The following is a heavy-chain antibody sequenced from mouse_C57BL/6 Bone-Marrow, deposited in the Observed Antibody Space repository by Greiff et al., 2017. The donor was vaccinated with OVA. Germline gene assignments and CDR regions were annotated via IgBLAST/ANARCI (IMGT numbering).Heavy chain of an antibody. CDR2: IYPGDGDT. CDR3: ARKEGFYYYFDY. J-gene: IGHJ2*01. V-gene: IGHV1-82*01. D-gene: IGHD1-1*01. CDR1: GYAFSSSW. Sequence: QVQLQQSGPELVKPGASVKISCKASGYAFSSSWMNWVKQRPGKGLEWIGRIYPGDGDTNYNGKFKGKATLTADKSSSTAYMQLRSLTSEDSAVYFCARKEGFYYYFDYWGQGTTLTVSS.